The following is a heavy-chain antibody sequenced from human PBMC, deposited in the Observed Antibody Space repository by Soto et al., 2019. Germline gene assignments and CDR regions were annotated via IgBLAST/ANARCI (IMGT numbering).Heavy chain of an antibody. Sequence: QVQLVQSGAEVKKPGSSVKVSCKASGGTFSSYTISWVRQAPGQGLEWMGRIIPILGMANYAQKFQGRVTITADKSTSTAYMELSSLRSEDTAVYYCARERMDIVVVPAANDAFDIWGQGTMVTVSS. CDR2: IIPILGMA. V-gene: IGHV1-69*08. J-gene: IGHJ3*02. CDR1: GGTFSSYT. D-gene: IGHD2-2*03. CDR3: ARERMDIVVVPAANDAFDI.